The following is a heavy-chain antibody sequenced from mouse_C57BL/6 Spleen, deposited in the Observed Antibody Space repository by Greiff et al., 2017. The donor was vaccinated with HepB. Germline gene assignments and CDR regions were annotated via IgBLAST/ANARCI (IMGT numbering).Heavy chain of an antibody. V-gene: IGHV1-59*01. CDR1: GYTFTSYW. CDR2: IDPSDSYT. CDR3: ARRLRGTYCFDY. D-gene: IGHD3-2*02. Sequence: QVQLQQPGAELVRPGTSVKLSCKASGYTFTSYWMHWVKQRPGQGLEWIGVIDPSDSYTNYNQKFKGKATLTVDTSSSTADMQLSSLTSEDSAVYYCARRLRGTYCFDYWGQGTTLTVSA. J-gene: IGHJ2*01.